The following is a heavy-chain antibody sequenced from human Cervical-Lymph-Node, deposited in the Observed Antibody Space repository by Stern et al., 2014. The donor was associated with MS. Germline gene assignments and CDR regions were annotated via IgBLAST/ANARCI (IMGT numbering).Heavy chain of an antibody. D-gene: IGHD5-18*01. Sequence: QLVESGPEVKKPGTSVKVSCKASGFTFTSSAVQWVRQARGQRLEWVGWIVVGSGNTNDAQKFQERVTITRDMSTSTAYMELSSLRSEDTAVYYCAANLDTAMAPVPAWGQGTLVTVSS. J-gene: IGHJ5*02. CDR1: GFTFTSSA. CDR2: IVVGSGNT. CDR3: AANLDTAMAPVPA. V-gene: IGHV1-58*01.